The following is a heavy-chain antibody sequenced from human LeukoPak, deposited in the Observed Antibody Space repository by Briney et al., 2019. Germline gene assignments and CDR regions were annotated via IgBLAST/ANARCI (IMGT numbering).Heavy chain of an antibody. V-gene: IGHV4-30-2*01. CDR1: GGSISSGGYS. CDR3: ARGSPRGTYYYDSSGYHQDNWFDP. CDR2: IHHSGST. Sequence: PSETLSLTCAVSGGSISSGGYSWSWIRQPPGKGLEWIANIHHSGSTFYNPSLKSRVTVSVDRSKNQFSLNLTSVTAADTAVYYCARGSPRGTYYYDSSGYHQDNWFDPWGQGTLVTVSS. J-gene: IGHJ5*02. D-gene: IGHD3-22*01.